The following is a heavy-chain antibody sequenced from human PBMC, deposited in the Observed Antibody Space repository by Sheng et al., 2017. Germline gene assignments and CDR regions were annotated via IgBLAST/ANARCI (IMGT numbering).Heavy chain of an antibody. CDR3: ARDSGGSGSYYSYFWTY. CDR1: GGSISSASYY. Sequence: QLQLQESGPGLVKPSETLSLTCTVSGGSISSASYYWGWIRQPPGKGLEWIGTIYYSGSIYYNPSLKSRVTISADTSKNEFYLKLSSVTAADTAVYYCARDSGGSGSYYSYFWTYWGQGTLVTASS. V-gene: IGHV4-39*07. CDR2: IYYSGSI. J-gene: IGHJ4*02. D-gene: IGHD3-10*01.